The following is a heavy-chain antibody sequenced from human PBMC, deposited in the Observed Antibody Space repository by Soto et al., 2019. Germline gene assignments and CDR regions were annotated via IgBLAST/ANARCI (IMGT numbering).Heavy chain of an antibody. Sequence: LSLTCTVSGVSITSYYLGWIRQPAGKGLEWIGRIYTSGSTNYNPSLKSRVTMSVDTSKTQFSLKLSSVTAADTAVYYCARERGYSGYEYYYGMDVWGQGTTVTVSS. J-gene: IGHJ6*02. V-gene: IGHV4-4*07. D-gene: IGHD5-12*01. CDR1: GVSITSYY. CDR3: ARERGYSGYEYYYGMDV. CDR2: IYTSGST.